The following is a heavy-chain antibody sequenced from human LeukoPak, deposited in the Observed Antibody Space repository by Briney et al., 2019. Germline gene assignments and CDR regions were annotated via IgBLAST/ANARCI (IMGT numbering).Heavy chain of an antibody. Sequence: SETLSLTCAVSGGSISSGGYSWSWIRQPPGKGLEWIGYIYHSGSTNYNPSLKSRVTISVDTSKNQFSLKLSSVTAADTAVYYCARQGPKLRFSTPWGAFDIWGQGTMVTVSS. CDR1: GGSISSGGYS. V-gene: IGHV4-30-2*01. J-gene: IGHJ3*02. CDR3: ARQGPKLRFSTPWGAFDI. CDR2: IYHSGST. D-gene: IGHD3-3*01.